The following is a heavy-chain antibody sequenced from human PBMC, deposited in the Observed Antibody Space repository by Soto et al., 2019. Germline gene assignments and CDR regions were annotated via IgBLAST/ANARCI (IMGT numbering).Heavy chain of an antibody. V-gene: IGHV3-30-3*01. CDR3: ARVDYYDSSGYWNFRDALRRVGYYYGMDV. CDR1: GFTFSSYA. CDR2: ISYDGSNK. J-gene: IGHJ6*02. D-gene: IGHD3-22*01. Sequence: GGSLRLSCAASGFTFSSYAMHWVRQAPGKGLEWVAVISYDGSNKYYADSVKGRFTISRDNSKNTLYLQMNSLRAEDTAVYYCARVDYYDSSGYWNFRDALRRVGYYYGMDVWGQGTTVTVSS.